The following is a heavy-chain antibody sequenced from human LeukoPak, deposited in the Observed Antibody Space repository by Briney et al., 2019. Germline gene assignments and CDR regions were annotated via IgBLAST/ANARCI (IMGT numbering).Heavy chain of an antibody. Sequence: SETLSLTCTVYGVSISSYYWSWLRQPPGKGLEWVGYIYYSGSTNYNPSLKSRVTISVDTSKNQFSLKLSSVTAADTAVYYCARGGSWYYFFDYWGQGTLVTVSS. CDR2: IYYSGST. CDR3: ARGGSWYYFFDY. J-gene: IGHJ4*02. V-gene: IGHV4-59*01. CDR1: GVSISSYY. D-gene: IGHD6-13*01.